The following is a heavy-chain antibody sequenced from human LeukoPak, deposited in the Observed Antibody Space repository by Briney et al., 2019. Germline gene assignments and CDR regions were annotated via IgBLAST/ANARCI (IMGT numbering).Heavy chain of an antibody. Sequence: SQTLSLTCTVSGGSISSGSYYWNWIRQPAGKGLEWIGRIYTGGNTNYNPSLKGRVTISLDTSKNQFSLTLSSVTAADTAAYYCARGRTVFGVVIIPSDAFDIWGQGTMVTVSS. D-gene: IGHD3-3*01. CDR3: ARGRTVFGVVIIPSDAFDI. J-gene: IGHJ3*02. CDR1: GGSISSGSYY. CDR2: IYTGGNT. V-gene: IGHV4-61*02.